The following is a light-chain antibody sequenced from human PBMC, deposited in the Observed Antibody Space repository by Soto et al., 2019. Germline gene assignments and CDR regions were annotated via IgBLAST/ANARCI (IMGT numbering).Light chain of an antibody. CDR1: QSLLHSNGYNY. CDR2: LGS. CDR3: MQALQTLWT. J-gene: IGKJ1*01. Sequence: DIVMTQSPLSLPVTPGEPASISCRSSQSLLHSNGYNYLDWYLQKPGQSPQLLIYLGSNRASGVPDRFSGSGSGTDFTLKISRVEAEDVGVYYCMQALQTLWTFGQGNKVEIK. V-gene: IGKV2-28*01.